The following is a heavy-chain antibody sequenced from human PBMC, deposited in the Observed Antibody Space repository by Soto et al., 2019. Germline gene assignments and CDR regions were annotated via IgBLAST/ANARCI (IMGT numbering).Heavy chain of an antibody. D-gene: IGHD3-10*01. Sequence: QVQLQESGPGLVKPSESLSLTCTVSGGSISGYYWSWFRQPPGQGLEWIGYIYYSGTTYYNPSLKSRVPVSVDASKNQFSLKVTSVTAADAAVYYCSRRTGHYSGGFDPWGQGTLVTVSS. CDR1: GGSISGYY. V-gene: IGHV4-59*01. CDR2: IYYSGTT. J-gene: IGHJ5*02. CDR3: SRRTGHYSGGFDP.